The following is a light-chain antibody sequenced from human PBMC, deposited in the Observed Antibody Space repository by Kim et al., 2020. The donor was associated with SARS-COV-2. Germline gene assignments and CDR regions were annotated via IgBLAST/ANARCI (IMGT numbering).Light chain of an antibody. J-gene: IGKJ1*01. V-gene: IGKV1-27*01. CDR2: AAS. Sequence: ASVGDRVTITCRASQDIANSLAWYQQKPGKVPQVLIYAASTLQSGVPSRFSGSGSGTEFTLTIGGLQTEDVATYYCQKYNSAPWTFGPGTKVDIK. CDR3: QKYNSAPWT. CDR1: QDIANS.